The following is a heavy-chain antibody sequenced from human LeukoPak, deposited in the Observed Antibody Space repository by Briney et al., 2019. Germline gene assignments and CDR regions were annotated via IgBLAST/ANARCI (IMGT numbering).Heavy chain of an antibody. CDR2: IDPSDSET. CDR1: EYSFTSYW. D-gene: IGHD5-18*01. V-gene: IGHV5-51*01. J-gene: IGHJ4*02. CDR3: ARQTAMGRSGDY. Sequence: GESLKISCKASEYSFTSYWIGWVRQIPGKGLEWMGIIDPSDSETRYTPSFQGQVTISVDKSLTTADLQWNSLKASDTAMYYCARQTAMGRSGDYWGQGTLVTVSS.